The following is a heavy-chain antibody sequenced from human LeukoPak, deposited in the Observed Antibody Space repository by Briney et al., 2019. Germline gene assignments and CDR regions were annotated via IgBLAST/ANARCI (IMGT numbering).Heavy chain of an antibody. CDR2: IKSETDGGTT. CDR3: TTGYSYGYLHPTGDYYYYMDV. CDR1: GFTFSNAW. V-gene: IGHV3-15*01. J-gene: IGHJ6*03. Sequence: GGSLRLSCAASGFTFSNAWMTWVRQAPGKGLEWVGRIKSETDGGTTDYAAPVKGRFTISRDDSKNTLYLQMNSLKTEDTAVYYCTTGYSYGYLHPTGDYYYYMDVWGKGTTVTVSS. D-gene: IGHD5-18*01.